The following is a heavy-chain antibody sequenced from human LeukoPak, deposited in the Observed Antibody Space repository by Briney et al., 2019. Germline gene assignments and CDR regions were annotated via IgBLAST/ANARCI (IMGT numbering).Heavy chain of an antibody. J-gene: IGHJ5*02. CDR2: IYSCGST. CDR3: ARGMAYGDYVDNWFDP. D-gene: IGHD4-17*01. V-gene: IGHV3-66*01. Sequence: GGSLRLSCAASGFTVSSNYMSWVRQAPGKGLEWVSVIYSCGSTYYADSVKGRFTISRDNSKNTLYLQMNSLRAEDTAVYYCARGMAYGDYVDNWFDPWCKGTLVTVSS. CDR1: GFTVSSNY.